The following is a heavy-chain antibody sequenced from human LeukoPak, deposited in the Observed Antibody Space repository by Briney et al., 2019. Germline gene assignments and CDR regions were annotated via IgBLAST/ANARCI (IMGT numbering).Heavy chain of an antibody. Sequence: PGGSLRLSCAASGFTFSSYSMNWVRQAPGKGLEWVSSISSSSSYIYYADSVKGRFTISRDNAKNSLYLQMNSLRAEDTAVYYCAKDGGAYSGSYPSFVYWGQGTLVTVSS. CDR2: ISSSSSYI. V-gene: IGHV3-21*01. CDR3: AKDGGAYSGSYPSFVY. D-gene: IGHD1-26*01. J-gene: IGHJ4*02. CDR1: GFTFSSYS.